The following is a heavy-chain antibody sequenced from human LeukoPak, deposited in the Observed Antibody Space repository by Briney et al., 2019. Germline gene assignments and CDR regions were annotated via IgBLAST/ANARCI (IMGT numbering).Heavy chain of an antibody. J-gene: IGHJ5*02. Sequence: ASVKVSCKASGYTFTSYYMHWVRQAPGQGLEWMGIINPSGGSTSYAQKFQGRVTMTRDTSTSTVYMELSSLRSEDTAVYYCARSSMGGYASNWFDPWGQGTLVTVSS. CDR3: ARSSMGGYASNWFDP. CDR1: GYTFTSYY. V-gene: IGHV1-46*01. CDR2: INPSGGST. D-gene: IGHD5-12*01.